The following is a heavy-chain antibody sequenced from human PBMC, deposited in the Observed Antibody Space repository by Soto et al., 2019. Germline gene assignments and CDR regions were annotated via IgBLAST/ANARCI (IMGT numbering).Heavy chain of an antibody. J-gene: IGHJ5*02. D-gene: IGHD6-19*01. CDR2: IWYDGSNK. CDR3: AREGLEDWFDP. Sequence: QVQLVESGGGVVQPGRSLRLSCAASGLTFSSYGMHWVRQAPGKGLEWVAVIWYDGSNKYYADSVKGRFTISRDNSKNTLYLQMNSLRAEDTAVYYCAREGLEDWFDPWGQGTLVTVSS. V-gene: IGHV3-33*01. CDR1: GLTFSSYG.